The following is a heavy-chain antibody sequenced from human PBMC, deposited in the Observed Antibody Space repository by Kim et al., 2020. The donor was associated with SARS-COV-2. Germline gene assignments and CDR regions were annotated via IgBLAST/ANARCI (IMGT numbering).Heavy chain of an antibody. D-gene: IGHD3-16*02. CDR3: ARGNYDYVWGSYRYAESFDY. Sequence: RVTISVDTSKNQFSLKLSSVTAADTAVYYCARGNYDYVWGSYRYAESFDYWGQGTLVTVSS. V-gene: IGHV4-34*01. J-gene: IGHJ4*02.